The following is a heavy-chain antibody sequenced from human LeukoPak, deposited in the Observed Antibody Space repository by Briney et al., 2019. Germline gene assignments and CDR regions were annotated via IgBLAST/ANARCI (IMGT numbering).Heavy chain of an antibody. V-gene: IGHV1-24*01. CDR3: ARQRGGQYEDAFDI. Sequence: ASVKVPCKVSGYTLTELSMHWVRQAPGKGLEGMGGFDPEDGETIYAQKFQGRVTMTEDTSTDTAYMELSSLRSEDTAVYYCARQRGGQYEDAFDIWGQGTMVTVSS. CDR2: FDPEDGET. J-gene: IGHJ3*02. CDR1: GYTLTELS. D-gene: IGHD2-8*01.